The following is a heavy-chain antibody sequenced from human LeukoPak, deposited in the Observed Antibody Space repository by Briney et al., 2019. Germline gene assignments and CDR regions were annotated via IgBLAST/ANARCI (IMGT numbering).Heavy chain of an antibody. Sequence: TGGSLRLSCAASGFTFSSYAMSWVRQAPGKGLEWVSAISGSGGSTYYADSVKGRFTVSRDNSKNTLYLQMNSLRAEDTAVYYCAKQSGPYYDILTGYYFDYWGQGTLVTVSS. CDR2: ISGSGGST. D-gene: IGHD3-9*01. V-gene: IGHV3-23*01. J-gene: IGHJ4*02. CDR3: AKQSGPYYDILTGYYFDY. CDR1: GFTFSSYA.